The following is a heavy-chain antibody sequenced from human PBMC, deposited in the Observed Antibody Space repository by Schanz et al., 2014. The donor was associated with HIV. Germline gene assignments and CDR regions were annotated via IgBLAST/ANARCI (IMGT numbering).Heavy chain of an antibody. D-gene: IGHD2-8*01. CDR3: TRGARDCSNGVCGGTYFDY. CDR2: VNPKSGNT. V-gene: IGHV1-8*02. J-gene: IGHJ4*02. Sequence: QVQLVQSGAEVKKPGASVKVSCKASGYSFTSYDINWVRQATGQGLEWMGWVNPKSGNTGYAQKFQGRVTLTRNTSLTTAYMELSSLTSDDTAVYYCTRGARDCSNGVCGGTYFDYWGQGTLVTVSS. CDR1: GYSFTSYD.